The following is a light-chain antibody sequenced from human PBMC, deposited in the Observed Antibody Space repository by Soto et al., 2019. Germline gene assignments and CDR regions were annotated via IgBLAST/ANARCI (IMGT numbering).Light chain of an antibody. Sequence: DVQMTQSPSTLSASVGDRVTITCRASQSISDWLAWYQQKPGKAPKLLIYKASSLESGVPSRFSGSGSVTEFTLTISSLQPDDFATYYCHQYYSYSRTFGQGTKVEIK. CDR2: KAS. J-gene: IGKJ1*01. CDR3: HQYYSYSRT. CDR1: QSISDW. V-gene: IGKV1-5*03.